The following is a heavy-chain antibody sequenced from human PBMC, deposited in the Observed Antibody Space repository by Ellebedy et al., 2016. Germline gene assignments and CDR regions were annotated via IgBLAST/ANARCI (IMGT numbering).Heavy chain of an antibody. CDR2: ISTYNGNT. J-gene: IGHJ4*02. V-gene: IGHV1-18*01. CDR3: SRDNGIQSGSYCDY. CDR1: GYTFTNYG. D-gene: IGHD1-26*01. Sequence: ASVKVSCKASGYTFTNYGISWVRQAPGQGLEWMGWISTYNGNTNYAQKLQGRVTMTTDTSTSTAYMELRSLRSDDTAVYYCSRDNGIQSGSYCDYWGQGTLVTVSS.